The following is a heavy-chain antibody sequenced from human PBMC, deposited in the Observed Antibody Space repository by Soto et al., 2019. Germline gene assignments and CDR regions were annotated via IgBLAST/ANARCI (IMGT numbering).Heavy chain of an antibody. Sequence: GGSLRLSCAASGFTFSSYAMTWVRQAPGKGLEWVSTISGSDGSTYYPDSVKGRFTISRDNSKSTLYLQMNSLRAEDTAVYYSARPYNWNLSYFDSWGPGTLVTVSS. CDR3: ARPYNWNLSYFDS. CDR2: ISGSDGST. V-gene: IGHV3-23*01. D-gene: IGHD1-20*01. CDR1: GFTFSSYA. J-gene: IGHJ4*02.